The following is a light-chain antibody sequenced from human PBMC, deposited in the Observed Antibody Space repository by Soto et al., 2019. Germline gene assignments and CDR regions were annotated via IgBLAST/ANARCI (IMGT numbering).Light chain of an antibody. J-gene: IGKJ2*01. Sequence: EIVMTQSPATLSVSPGERATLSCRASQSVSSNLAWYQQKPGQAPRLLIYGAFPRATGMPARFSGSGSGTEFTLTISSLQPEDFAVYYCQQYSYWPPTFGQGTKVEIE. CDR2: GAF. V-gene: IGKV3-15*01. CDR1: QSVSSN. CDR3: QQYSYWPPT.